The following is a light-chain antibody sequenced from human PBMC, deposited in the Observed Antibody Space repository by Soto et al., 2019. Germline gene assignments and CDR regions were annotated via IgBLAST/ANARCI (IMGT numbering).Light chain of an antibody. J-gene: IGLJ1*01. V-gene: IGLV2-23*02. CDR3: CSSVGSYV. Sequence: QSALNQPASVSGSPGQSVTISCTATSSDVENYKLVSWYQQHPGKAPKLIIYEVTKRPSGVSNRFSGSKSGNTASLTISGLQPEDEADYYCCSSVGSYVFGTGTKLTVL. CDR1: SSDVENYKL. CDR2: EVT.